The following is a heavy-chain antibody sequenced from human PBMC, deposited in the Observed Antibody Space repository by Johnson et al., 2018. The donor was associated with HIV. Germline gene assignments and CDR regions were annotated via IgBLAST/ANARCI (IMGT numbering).Heavy chain of an antibody. CDR3: ARDLGSGYNDAFDI. CDR2: IHWNGGST. V-gene: IGHV3-20*04. J-gene: IGHJ3*02. D-gene: IGHD3-22*01. Sequence: EVQLVESGGGVVRPGGSLRLSCTASGFTFDDYGMSWVRQAPGKGLEWVSGIHWNGGSTGYADSVKGRFTISRDNAKNSLYLQINSLRAEDTALYYCARDLGSGYNDAFDIWGQGTMVTISS. CDR1: GFTFDDYG.